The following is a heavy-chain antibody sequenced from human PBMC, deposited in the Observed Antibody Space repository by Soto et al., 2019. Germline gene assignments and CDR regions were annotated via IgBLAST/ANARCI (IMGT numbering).Heavy chain of an antibody. CDR3: ARDSIGDTRKLDY. CDR2: IWYDGSNK. CDR1: GFTFSSYG. J-gene: IGHJ4*02. V-gene: IGHV3-33*01. Sequence: RLSCAASGFTFSSYGMHWVRQAPGKGLEWVAVIWYDGSNKYYADSVKGRFTISRDNSKNTLYLQMNSLRAEDTAVYYCARDSIGDTRKLDYWGQGTLVTVSS. D-gene: IGHD3-16*01.